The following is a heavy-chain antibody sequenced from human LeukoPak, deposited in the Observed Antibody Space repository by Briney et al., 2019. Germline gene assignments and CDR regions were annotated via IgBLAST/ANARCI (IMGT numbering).Heavy chain of an antibody. D-gene: IGHD1-7*01. Sequence: GGSLRLSCAASGFTFSSYAMSWVRQAPGKGLEWVSSMSGSGGSTYYADAVKGRFTISRDNSNHTLHLQMNSLRAEDTAVYYCAKGGRITGTLDYWGQGSLVTVSS. CDR1: GFTFSSYA. CDR2: MSGSGGST. V-gene: IGHV3-23*01. J-gene: IGHJ4*02. CDR3: AKGGRITGTLDY.